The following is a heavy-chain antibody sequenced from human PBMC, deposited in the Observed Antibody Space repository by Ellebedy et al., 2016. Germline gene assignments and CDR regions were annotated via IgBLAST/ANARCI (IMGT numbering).Heavy chain of an antibody. CDR2: IIPISDTV. CDR3: ARVIRGRVTTSSKQPHLGMDV. J-gene: IGHJ6*02. CDR1: GGTFSSQA. V-gene: IGHV1-69*06. D-gene: IGHD4-17*01. Sequence: SVKVSXXAAGGTFSSQAISWVRQTPGQGFEWMGGIIPISDTVTYAQEFQDRITITADRSTSTAYMDLSSLTSEDTAVYYCARVIRGRVTTSSKQPHLGMDVWGQGTTVTVSS.